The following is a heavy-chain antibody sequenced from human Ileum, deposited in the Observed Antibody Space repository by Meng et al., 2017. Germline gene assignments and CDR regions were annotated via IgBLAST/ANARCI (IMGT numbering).Heavy chain of an antibody. CDR1: GFTFSDYY. CDR2: ISSSGRTI. V-gene: IGHV3-11*01. D-gene: IGHD5-18*01. J-gene: IGHJ6*02. Sequence: GGSLRLSCAGSGFTFSDYYMSWIRQAPGKGLEWVSYISSSGRTIYYADSVKGRFTISRDNAKNALYLQMNSLRAEDTAVYYCARRGYSYGYYYYGLDVWGQGTMVTVSS. CDR3: ARRGYSYGYYYYGLDV.